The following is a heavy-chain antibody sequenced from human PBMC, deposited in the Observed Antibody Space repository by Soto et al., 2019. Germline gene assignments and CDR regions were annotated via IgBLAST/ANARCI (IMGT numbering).Heavy chain of an antibody. CDR3: ARGLRTGNYGMDV. CDR2: LIPMFETV. J-gene: IGHJ6*02. D-gene: IGHD2-15*01. V-gene: IGHV1-69*13. Sequence: SVKVSCKASGGTFDNYAVSWVRPAPVRGLEWMVGLIPMFETVNYAQRFQGRLTIAADESTSTAYMELTSLTSADTAIYFCARGLRTGNYGMDVWGQGTTVTVSS. CDR1: GGTFDNYA.